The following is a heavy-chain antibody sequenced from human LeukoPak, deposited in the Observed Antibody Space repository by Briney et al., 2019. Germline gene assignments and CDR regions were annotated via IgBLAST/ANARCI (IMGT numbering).Heavy chain of an antibody. J-gene: IGHJ4*02. CDR1: GFTFSSYG. D-gene: IGHD3-22*01. CDR3: ARVLNYYDSSGYYFSY. CDR2: ISYDGSNK. V-gene: IGHV3-30*03. Sequence: GGSLRLSCAASGFTFSSYGMHWVRQAPGKGLEWLAVISYDGSNKYYADSVKGRFIISRDNSKNTLYLQMNSLRAEDTAVYYCARVLNYYDSSGYYFSYWGQGTLVTVSS.